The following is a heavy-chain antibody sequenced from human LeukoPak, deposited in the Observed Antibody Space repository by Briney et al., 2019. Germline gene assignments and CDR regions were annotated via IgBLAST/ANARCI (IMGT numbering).Heavy chain of an antibody. CDR3: AREPYWNDGNLRID. V-gene: IGHV7-4-1*02. CDR2: INTNTGNP. Sequence: GASVKVSCKASGYTFTSYAMNWVRQAPGQGLEWMGWINTNTGNPTYAQGFTGRFVFSLDTSVSTAYLQISSLKAEDTAVYYCAREPYWNDGNLRIDWGQGTLVTVSS. J-gene: IGHJ4*02. D-gene: IGHD1-1*01. CDR1: GYTFTSYA.